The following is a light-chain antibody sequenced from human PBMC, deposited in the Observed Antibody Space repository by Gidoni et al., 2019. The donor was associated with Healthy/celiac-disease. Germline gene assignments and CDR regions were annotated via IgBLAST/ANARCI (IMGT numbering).Light chain of an antibody. CDR3: QQYNSFPLT. V-gene: IGKV1-5*01. CDR2: DAS. CDR1: QSTSSW. Sequence: DIQMTQSPSTLSASVGDRVTITCRASQSTSSWLAWYQQKPGKAPKLLIYDASSLESGVPSRFSGSGSGTEFTLTISSLQPDDFATYYCQQYNSFPLTFGGGTKVEIK. J-gene: IGKJ4*01.